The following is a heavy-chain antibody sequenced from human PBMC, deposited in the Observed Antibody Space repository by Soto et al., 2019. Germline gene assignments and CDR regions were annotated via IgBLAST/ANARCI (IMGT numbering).Heavy chain of an antibody. CDR1: GFSLSTSGVG. J-gene: IGHJ6*02. CDR2: IYWDDDK. Sequence: QITLKESGPTLVKPTQTLTLTCTFSGFSLSTSGVGVGWIRQPPGKALEWLALIYWDDDKRYSPSLKSRLTITKDTSKNQVVLTMTNMDPVDTATYYCAHRRDLVWLPREAYYYYYGMDVWGQGTTVTVSS. V-gene: IGHV2-5*02. CDR3: AHRRDLVWLPREAYYYYYGMDV. D-gene: IGHD3-3*01.